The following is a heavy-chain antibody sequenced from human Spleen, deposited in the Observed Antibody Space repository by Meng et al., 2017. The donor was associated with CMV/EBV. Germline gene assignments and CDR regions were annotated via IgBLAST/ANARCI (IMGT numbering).Heavy chain of an antibody. CDR1: GGSFSGYY. J-gene: IGHJ5*02. Sequence: GSLRLSCAVYGGSFSGYYWSWIRQPPGKGLEWIGEINHSGSTNYNPSLKSRVTISVDTSKNQFSLKLSSVTAADTAVYYCARGEIPYSSSWYGKRGWFDPWGQGTLVTVSS. V-gene: IGHV4-34*01. D-gene: IGHD6-13*01. CDR3: ARGEIPYSSSWYGKRGWFDP. CDR2: INHSGST.